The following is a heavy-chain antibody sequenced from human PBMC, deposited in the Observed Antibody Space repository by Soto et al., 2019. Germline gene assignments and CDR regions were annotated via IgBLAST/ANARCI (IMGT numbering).Heavy chain of an antibody. CDR3: ARASSSSSAADY. D-gene: IGHD6-6*01. CDR1: GESISSGRYY. Sequence: QVQLQESGPGLVKATQTLSLISSVSGESISSGRYYWSWIRQHPGKGLEWIGYIYDSESDYYNPSLKSRVTISMDTSKNHFAMKLSSVTAADTAVYYCARASSSSSAADYWGQGTLITVSS. CDR2: IYDSESD. J-gene: IGHJ4*02. V-gene: IGHV4-31*03.